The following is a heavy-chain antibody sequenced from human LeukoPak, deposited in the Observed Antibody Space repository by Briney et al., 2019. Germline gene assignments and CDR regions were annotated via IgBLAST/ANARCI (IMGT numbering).Heavy chain of an antibody. CDR1: GGSISSGGYY. D-gene: IGHD2-2*01. CDR2: IYYSGST. J-gene: IGHJ6*02. Sequence: PSETLSLTCTVSGGSISSGGYYWSWIRQHPGKGLEWIGYIYYSGSTYYNPYLKSRVTISVDTSKNQFSLKLSSVTAADTAVYYCARDRTIVVVPAAIFYYYGMDVWGQGTTVTVSS. V-gene: IGHV4-31*03. CDR3: ARDRTIVVVPAAIFYYYGMDV.